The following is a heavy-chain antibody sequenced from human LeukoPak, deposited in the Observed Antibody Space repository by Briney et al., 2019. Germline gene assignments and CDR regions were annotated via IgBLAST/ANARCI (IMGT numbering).Heavy chain of an antibody. J-gene: IGHJ4*02. CDR2: ISYDGSNK. Sequence: PGGSPRVSCAASGFTFSTYAMHSVPQAPGKGVGWVSVISYDGSNKYYADSVKGRFTISRDNSRNTVYLQMNSLTAEDTAVYYCVRPPNTYGYTYFDQWGQGSLATVSS. D-gene: IGHD5-18*01. CDR3: VRPPNTYGYTYFDQ. CDR1: GFTFSTYA. V-gene: IGHV3-30*04.